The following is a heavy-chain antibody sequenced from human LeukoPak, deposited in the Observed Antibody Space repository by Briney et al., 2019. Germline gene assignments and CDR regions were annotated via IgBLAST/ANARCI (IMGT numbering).Heavy chain of an antibody. CDR3: ARFRYGSGKFDP. V-gene: IGHV1-69*04. Sequence: ASVKVSCKASGGTFSSYAISWVRQAPGQGLEWMGRIIPILGIANYAQKFQGRVTITADKSTSTAYMELSSLRSEDTAVYYCARFRYGSGKFDPWGQGTLVTVSS. CDR2: IIPILGIA. CDR1: GGTFSSYA. J-gene: IGHJ5*02. D-gene: IGHD3-10*01.